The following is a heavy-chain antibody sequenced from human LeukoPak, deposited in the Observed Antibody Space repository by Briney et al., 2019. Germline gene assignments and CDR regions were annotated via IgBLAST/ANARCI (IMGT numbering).Heavy chain of an antibody. J-gene: IGHJ6*03. CDR2: INHSGST. V-gene: IGHV4-34*01. CDR1: GGSLSGYY. Sequence: PSETLSLTCAVYGGSLSGYYWSWIRQPPGKGLEWIGEINHSGSTNYNPSLKSRVTISVDTSKNQFSLKLSSVTAADTAVYYCARVSRGEQGISCYMDVWGKGTTVTVSS. D-gene: IGHD3-3*02. CDR3: ARVSRGEQGISCYMDV.